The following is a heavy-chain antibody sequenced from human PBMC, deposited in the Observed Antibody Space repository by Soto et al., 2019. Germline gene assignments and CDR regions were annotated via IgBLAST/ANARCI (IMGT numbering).Heavy chain of an antibody. Sequence: GGSLRLSCVASGFTFSDSWMSWVRQAPGKGLEWEANIKQDGSEKYYADSVKGRFTISSDNAKNSLFLQMNSLRAEDTAVYYCARAYGRSNDAFDIWGQGTMVTVSS. V-gene: IGHV3-7*01. CDR1: GFTFSDSW. J-gene: IGHJ3*02. CDR3: ARAYGRSNDAFDI. CDR2: IKQDGSEK. D-gene: IGHD1-26*01.